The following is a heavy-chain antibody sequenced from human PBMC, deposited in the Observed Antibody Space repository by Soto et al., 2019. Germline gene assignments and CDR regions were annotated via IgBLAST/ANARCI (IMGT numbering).Heavy chain of an antibody. V-gene: IGHV3-30*18. D-gene: IGHD3-9*01. CDR1: GFTFSSYG. Sequence: PGGSLRLSCAASGFTFSSYGMHWVRQAPGKGLEWVAVISYDGSNKYYADSVKGRFTISRDNSKNALYLQMNSLRAEDTAVYYCAKDGPILTGYPDYWGQGTLVTVSS. J-gene: IGHJ4*02. CDR2: ISYDGSNK. CDR3: AKDGPILTGYPDY.